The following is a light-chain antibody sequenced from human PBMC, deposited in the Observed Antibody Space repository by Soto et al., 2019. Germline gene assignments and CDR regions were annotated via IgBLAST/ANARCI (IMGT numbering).Light chain of an antibody. CDR2: DAS. CDR3: QQYNSYPYT. V-gene: IGKV1-5*01. J-gene: IGKJ2*01. CDR1: QSISSW. Sequence: DIQMTQSPSTLSASVGDRVTITCRASQSISSWLAWYLQKPGKAPKLLIYDASSLESGVPSRFSGRGSGTEFTLTISSLQPDDFATYYCQQYNSYPYTFGQGTKLEIK.